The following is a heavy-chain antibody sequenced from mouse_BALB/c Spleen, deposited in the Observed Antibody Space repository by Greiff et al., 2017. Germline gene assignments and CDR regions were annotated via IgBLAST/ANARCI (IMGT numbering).Heavy chain of an antibody. J-gene: IGHJ4*01. V-gene: IGHV7-3*02. D-gene: IGHD2-14*01. CDR1: GFTFTDYY. Sequence: EVKVVESGGGLVQPGGSLRLSCATSGFTFTDYYLSWVRQPPGKALEWLGFIRNKANGYTTEYSASVKGRFTISRDNSQSILYLQMNTLRAEDSATYDCARDNRYDGAPYAMDYWGQGTSVTVSS. CDR3: ARDNRYDGAPYAMDY. CDR2: IRNKANGYTT.